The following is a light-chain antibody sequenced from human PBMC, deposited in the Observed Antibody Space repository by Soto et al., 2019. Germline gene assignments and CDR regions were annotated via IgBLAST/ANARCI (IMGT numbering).Light chain of an antibody. V-gene: IGKV1-33*01. CDR3: QQYDNLPVT. CDR1: QDISNY. J-gene: IGKJ1*01. CDR2: DAS. Sequence: DIRMTQSPSSLSASVGDRVTITCQASQDISNYLNWYQQKPGKAPKLLIYDASNLETGVPSRFSGSGSGTDFTFTISSLQPEDIATYYCQQYDNLPVTFGQGTKVEIK.